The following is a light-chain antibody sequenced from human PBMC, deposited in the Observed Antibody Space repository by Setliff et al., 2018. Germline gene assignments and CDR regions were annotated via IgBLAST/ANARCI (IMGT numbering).Light chain of an antibody. CDR2: DVS. Sequence: QSVLTQPASVSGAPGQSITISCTGTRYDVGGYNFVSWYQHHPGKAPKLMIYDVSVRPSGVSNRFSGSKSGNTASLTISGLQAEDEADYYCSSYTSSSTPYVFGTGTKVTVL. CDR1: RYDVGGYNF. V-gene: IGLV2-14*01. J-gene: IGLJ1*01. CDR3: SSYTSSSTPYV.